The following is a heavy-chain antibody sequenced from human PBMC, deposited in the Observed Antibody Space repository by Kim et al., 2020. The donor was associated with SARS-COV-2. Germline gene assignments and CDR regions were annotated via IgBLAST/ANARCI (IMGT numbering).Heavy chain of an antibody. V-gene: IGHV1-18*04. J-gene: IGHJ4*01. Sequence: ASVKVSCKACGYMFTSYGFSWVRQAPGQGLEWLGWISARDGGTKYGQQVQGRVIMTTDTSTKTAYMELWSLRSDDTATSYCARGASGDVSFEYWGHGNLV. CDR3: ARGASGDVSFEY. CDR2: ISARDGGT. CDR1: GYMFTSYG. D-gene: IGHD2-21*02.